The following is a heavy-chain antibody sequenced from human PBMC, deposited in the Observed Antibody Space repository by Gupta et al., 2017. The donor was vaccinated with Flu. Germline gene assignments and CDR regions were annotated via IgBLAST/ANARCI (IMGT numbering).Heavy chain of an antibody. J-gene: IGHJ4*02. CDR1: GFPFSGYD. V-gene: IGHV3-48*03. Sequence: EVQLVESGGGLVHHAGSLRLPCASVGFPFSGYDMSWVRQAPGKGLEWVSFISSSGVPYYTDSVKGRFTISRDNAKNSVYLQMDSLRAEDTAFYYCARGHWDSWGQGTLVTVSS. CDR2: ISSSGVP. CDR3: ARGHWDS.